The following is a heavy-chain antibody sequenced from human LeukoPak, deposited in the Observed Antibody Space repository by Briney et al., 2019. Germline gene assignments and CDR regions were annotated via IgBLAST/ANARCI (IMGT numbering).Heavy chain of an antibody. CDR1: EFTFSRYW. CDR3: ARGGGTNDL. D-gene: IGHD1-7*01. CDR2: IKEDGSEK. V-gene: IGHV3-7*04. J-gene: IGHJ3*01. Sequence: GGSLRLSCAASEFTFSRYWMTWVRQAPGKGLEWVANIKEDGSEKYYVDSVKGRFTISRDNANNSLCLQMNSLRAEDTAVYYCARGGGTNDLWGQGTMVTVSS.